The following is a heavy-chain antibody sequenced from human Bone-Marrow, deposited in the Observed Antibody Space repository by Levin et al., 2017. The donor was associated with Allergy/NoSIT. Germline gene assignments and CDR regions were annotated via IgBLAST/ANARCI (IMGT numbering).Heavy chain of an antibody. CDR2: IGPNSGGT. CDR1: GFAFSDYF. D-gene: IGHD4-17*01. J-gene: IGHJ4*02. Sequence: GESLKISCKASGFAFSDYFIHWVRQAPGQGLEWMGRIGPNSGGTNYGQKFQGRVTMTRDTSISTAFMELRGLRSDDTAVYYCTTAVTTLDFDYWGQGTLVSVSS. CDR3: TTAVTTLDFDY. V-gene: IGHV1-2*06.